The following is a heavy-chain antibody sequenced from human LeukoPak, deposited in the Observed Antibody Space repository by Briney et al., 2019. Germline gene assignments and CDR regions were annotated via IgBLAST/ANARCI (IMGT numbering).Heavy chain of an antibody. J-gene: IGHJ3*02. Sequence: GGSLRLSCAASGFTFSSYAMSWVRQAPGKGLEWVSAISGSGGNTYYADSVKGRFTISRDNSKNTLFLQMSSLRAEDTAVYYCAKYDSGSWYYTAFDIWGQGTMVTVSS. CDR3: AKYDSGSWYYTAFDI. V-gene: IGHV3-23*01. CDR2: ISGSGGNT. D-gene: IGHD2-15*01. CDR1: GFTFSSYA.